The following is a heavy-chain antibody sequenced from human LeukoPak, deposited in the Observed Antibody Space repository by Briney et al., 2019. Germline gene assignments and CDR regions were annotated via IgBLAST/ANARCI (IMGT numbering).Heavy chain of an antibody. CDR1: GFTFSDYY. J-gene: IGHJ4*02. CDR2: ISGDGGST. Sequence: GGSLRLSCAASGFTFSDYYMNWIRQAPGKGLEWVSLISGDGGSTYYADSVKGRFTISRDNNKNSLYLQMNSLGTEDTALYYCATSDFAAHFDYWGQGTLVTVSS. D-gene: IGHD2/OR15-2a*01. CDR3: ATSDFAAHFDY. V-gene: IGHV3-43*02.